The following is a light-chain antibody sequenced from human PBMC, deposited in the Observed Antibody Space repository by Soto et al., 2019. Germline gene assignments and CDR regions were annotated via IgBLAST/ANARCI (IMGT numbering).Light chain of an antibody. J-gene: IGKJ4*01. CDR2: GAS. CDR3: QQYNNWPPLT. Sequence: EIGITQSPATLSVSPGERATLSCRASQSFSSNLAWYQQKPGQAPRLLIYGASTRATGIPARFSGSGSGTEFTLTISSLQSEDFAVYYCQQYNNWPPLTFGGGTKVEIK. CDR1: QSFSSN. V-gene: IGKV3-15*01.